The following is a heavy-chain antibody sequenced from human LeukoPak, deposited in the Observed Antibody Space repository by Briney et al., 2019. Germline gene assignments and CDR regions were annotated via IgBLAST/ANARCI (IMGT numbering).Heavy chain of an antibody. V-gene: IGHV3-23*01. J-gene: IGHJ4*02. CDR2: ISDSGGST. D-gene: IGHD3-22*01. CDR3: AKAYYYDNSGFPQNYFDY. CDR1: GFTFSNHA. Sequence: PGGSLRLSCVASGFTFSNHAMSWVRQAPGRGLEWVSAISDSGGSTYYADSVKGRFTISRDNSKNTLYLQMNSLRVEDTAVYYCAKAYYYDNSGFPQNYFDYWGQGTLVTVSS.